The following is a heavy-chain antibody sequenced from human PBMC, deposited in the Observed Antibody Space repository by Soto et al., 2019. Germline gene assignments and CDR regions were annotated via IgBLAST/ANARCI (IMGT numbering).Heavy chain of an antibody. Sequence: QVQLVQSGAEEKKTGASVKVSCKASGYTFTNYDINWVRQANGQGLEWMGWMNANRGSAGYAQNFQGRVTLTRDTSSSTAYMELRGLRSEDTAMYYCARGGPAAGFDYWGQGTLVTVSS. CDR1: GYTFTNYD. V-gene: IGHV1-8*01. J-gene: IGHJ4*02. D-gene: IGHD6-13*01. CDR2: MNANRGSA. CDR3: ARGGPAAGFDY.